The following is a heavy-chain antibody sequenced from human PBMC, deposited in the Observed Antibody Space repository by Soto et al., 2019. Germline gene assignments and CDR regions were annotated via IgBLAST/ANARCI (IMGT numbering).Heavy chain of an antibody. CDR1: GYIFAGYW. Sequence: PGESLKSSGNGSGYIFAGYWITWVRQKPGKGLEWMGRIDPSDSQTYYSPSFRGHVTISVTKSITTVFLQWSSLRASDTAMYYCARQIYDSDTGPNFQYYFDSWGQGTPVTVSS. CDR3: ARQIYDSDTGPNFQYYFDS. V-gene: IGHV5-10-1*01. J-gene: IGHJ4*02. D-gene: IGHD3-22*01. CDR2: IDPSDSQT.